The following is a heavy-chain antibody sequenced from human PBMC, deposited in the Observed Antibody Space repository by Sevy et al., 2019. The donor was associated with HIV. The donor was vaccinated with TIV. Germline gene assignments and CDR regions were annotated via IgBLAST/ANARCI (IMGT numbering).Heavy chain of an antibody. D-gene: IGHD3-22*01. Sequence: GRSLRLSCAASGFTFSSYAMHWVRQAPGKGLEWVAVISYDRSNKYNADSVKGRFTISRDNSKNTLYLQMNSLRAEDTAVYYCPRGGLYDSSGFDIIPYWYFDLWGRGTSVTVSS. CDR2: ISYDRSNK. CDR3: PRGGLYDSSGFDIIPYWYFDL. J-gene: IGHJ2*01. CDR1: GFTFSSYA. V-gene: IGHV3-30-3*01.